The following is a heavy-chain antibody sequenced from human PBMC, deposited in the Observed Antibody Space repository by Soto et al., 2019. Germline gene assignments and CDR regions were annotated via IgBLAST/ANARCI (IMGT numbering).Heavy chain of an antibody. Sequence: ASVKLSFKASGYTFTSYYMRWLRQAPGHGLEWMGLINPSDGSTDYAQKVQGRVIMTRDTSTSTVDMELSSPRSEDTAVYSCARVGTYGDYDFWGQGTLVTVSS. D-gene: IGHD4-17*01. CDR2: INPSDGST. V-gene: IGHV1-46*01. J-gene: IGHJ4*02. CDR3: ARVGTYGDYDF. CDR1: GYTFTSYY.